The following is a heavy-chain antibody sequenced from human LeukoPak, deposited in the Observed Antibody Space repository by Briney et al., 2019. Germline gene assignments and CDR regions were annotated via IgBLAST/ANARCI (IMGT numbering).Heavy chain of an antibody. V-gene: IGHV3-30*04. Sequence: GGSLRLSCAASGFTFSTYAIHWVRQAPGKGLEWVSVISYDGTNKYYADSVKGRFTISRDNSKNTLYLQMNSLRAEDTAMYYCARTEWYGSGSYSGFDYWGQGTLVTVSS. J-gene: IGHJ4*02. CDR2: ISYDGTNK. D-gene: IGHD3-10*01. CDR3: ARTEWYGSGSYSGFDY. CDR1: GFTFSTYA.